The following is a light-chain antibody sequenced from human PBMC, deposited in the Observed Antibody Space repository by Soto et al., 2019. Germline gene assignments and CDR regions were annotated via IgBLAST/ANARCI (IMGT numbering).Light chain of an antibody. CDR1: QSVSSY. Sequence: EIVLTQSPVTLSLSPGERATLSCRASQSVSSYFAWYQQKPGQAPRLLIYDASNRATGIPARFSGSGSGTDFTLTISRLEPEDFAVYYCQQYGSSPRTFGQVTKVDIK. V-gene: IGKV3-20*01. CDR3: QQYGSSPRT. J-gene: IGKJ1*01. CDR2: DAS.